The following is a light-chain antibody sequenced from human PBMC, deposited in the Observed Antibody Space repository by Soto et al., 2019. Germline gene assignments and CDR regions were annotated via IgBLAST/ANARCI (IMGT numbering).Light chain of an antibody. V-gene: IGKV4-1*01. CDR2: WAS. J-gene: IGKJ1*01. CDR3: QQYYSSPRT. CDR1: QNILSSSNNKNY. Sequence: DIVMTQSPDSLAVSLGERATINCKSSQNILSSSNNKNYLTWYQQKAGQPPKLLIYWASTRESGVPDRFSGSGSGTDFTLTITSLQAEDAAVYYCQQYYSSPRTFGQGTKVEIK.